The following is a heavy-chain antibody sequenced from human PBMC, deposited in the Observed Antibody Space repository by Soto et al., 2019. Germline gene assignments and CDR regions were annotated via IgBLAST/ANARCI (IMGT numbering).Heavy chain of an antibody. CDR1: GGSISSYY. J-gene: IGHJ6*03. V-gene: IGHV4-59*08. Sequence: SETLSLTCTVSGGSISSYYWSWIRQPPGKGLEWIGYIYYSGSTNYNPSLKSRVTISVDTSKNQFSLKLSSVTAADTAVYYCARLSGEKWGWDYYYYMDVRGKGTTVTVSS. D-gene: IGHD1-26*01. CDR2: IYYSGST. CDR3: ARLSGEKWGWDYYYYMDV.